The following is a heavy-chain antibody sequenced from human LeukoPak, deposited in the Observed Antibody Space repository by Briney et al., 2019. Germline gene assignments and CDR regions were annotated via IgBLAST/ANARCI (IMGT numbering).Heavy chain of an antibody. V-gene: IGHV1-69*05. Sequence: SVKVSCKASGGTFSSYAISWVRQAPGQGLEWMGGIIPIFGTANYAQKFQGRVTITTDESTSTAYMELSSLRSEDTAVYYCASLMVRGVDYDYWGQGTLVTVSS. CDR3: ASLMVRGVDYDY. CDR1: GGTFSSYA. CDR2: IIPIFGTA. J-gene: IGHJ4*02. D-gene: IGHD3-10*01.